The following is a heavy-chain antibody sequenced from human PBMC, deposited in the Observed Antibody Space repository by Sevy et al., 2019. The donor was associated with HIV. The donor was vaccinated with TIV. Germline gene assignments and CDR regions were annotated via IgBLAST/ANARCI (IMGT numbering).Heavy chain of an antibody. CDR2: IKTKTYGGTT. CDR3: TRDLYGSGWFYFDY. CDR1: GFTFSDYA. J-gene: IGHJ4*02. D-gene: IGHD6-19*01. Sequence: GGSLRLSCTASGFTFSDYAMSWVRQAPGKGLEWVGFIKTKTYGGTTEYAASVKGRFINSRDDSKIIAYLQMNSLKTEDTAVYYCTRDLYGSGWFYFDYWGQGTLVTVSS. V-gene: IGHV3-49*04.